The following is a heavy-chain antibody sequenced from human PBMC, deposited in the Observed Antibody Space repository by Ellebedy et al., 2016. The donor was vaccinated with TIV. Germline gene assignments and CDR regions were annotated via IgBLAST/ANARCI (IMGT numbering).Heavy chain of an antibody. CDR2: IHSTGRT. CDR1: GGSVTSADYQ. CDR3: ARARGQYLYGSGSYFTN. Sequence: MPSETLSLTCTVSGGSVTSADYQWTWIRQPPGKGLEWIGYIHSTGRTHHNPSLESRTTISMDTSKNQFSLELTSVTAADTAVYFCARARGQYLYGSGSYFTNWGQGDMVTVSS. D-gene: IGHD3-10*01. V-gene: IGHV4-30-4*01. J-gene: IGHJ4*02.